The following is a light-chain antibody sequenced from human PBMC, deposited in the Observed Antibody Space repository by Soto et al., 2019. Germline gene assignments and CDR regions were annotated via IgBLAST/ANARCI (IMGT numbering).Light chain of an antibody. CDR2: DAS. CDR1: QSISRW. V-gene: IGKV1-5*01. CDR3: QQYNNYLYS. J-gene: IGKJ2*03. Sequence: DIQMTQSPSTLSASVGDRVTITCRASQSISRWLVWYQQKPGKAPKLLIYDASSLESGVPSRFSGSGSGTEFSLTISSLQPDDFATYYCQQYNNYLYSFGQGTKLEIK.